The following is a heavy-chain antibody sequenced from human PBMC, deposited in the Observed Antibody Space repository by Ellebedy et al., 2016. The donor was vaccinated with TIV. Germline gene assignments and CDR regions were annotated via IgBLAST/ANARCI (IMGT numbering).Heavy chain of an antibody. Sequence: GESLKISXAASGFTFSSYAMSWVRQAPGKGLEWVSAISGSGGSTYYADSVKGRFTISRDNSKNTLYLQMNSLRAEDTAVYYCARRHYDSSNYYYYYMDVWGKGTTVTVSS. D-gene: IGHD3-22*01. CDR1: GFTFSSYA. CDR3: ARRHYDSSNYYYYYMDV. J-gene: IGHJ6*03. CDR2: ISGSGGST. V-gene: IGHV3-23*01.